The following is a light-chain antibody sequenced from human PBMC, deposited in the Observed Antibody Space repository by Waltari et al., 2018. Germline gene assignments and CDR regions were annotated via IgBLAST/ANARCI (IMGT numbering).Light chain of an antibody. CDR3: LLYSVGAQHYV. Sequence: QTVVTQEPSLTVSPGGTVTLTCASSTGPVTSGYFPNWFQLKPGQAPRALIYSATNKHSWTPAPFSGSLGGGKAVLTRAGVQPEDEAEYYCLLYSVGAQHYVFGAGTKVFVL. J-gene: IGLJ1*01. CDR2: SAT. V-gene: IGLV7-43*01. CDR1: TGPVTSGYF.